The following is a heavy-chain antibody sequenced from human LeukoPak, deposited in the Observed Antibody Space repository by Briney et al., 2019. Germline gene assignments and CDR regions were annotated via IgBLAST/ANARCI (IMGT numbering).Heavy chain of an antibody. Sequence: ASVKVSCKASGYTFTGYYMHWVRQAPGQGLEWMGWINPNSGGTNYAQKFQGRVTMTRDTSISTAYMELSRLRSDDTAVYYCARGTGRYCSSTSCLSYWGQGTLVTVSS. CDR2: INPNSGGT. CDR1: GYTFTGYY. J-gene: IGHJ4*02. V-gene: IGHV1-2*02. D-gene: IGHD2-2*01. CDR3: ARGTGRYCSSTSCLSY.